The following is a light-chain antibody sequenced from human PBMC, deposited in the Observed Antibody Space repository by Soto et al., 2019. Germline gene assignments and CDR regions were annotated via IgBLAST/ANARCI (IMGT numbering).Light chain of an antibody. V-gene: IGKV3-11*01. CDR3: QQRSNWPLVT. CDR1: QSVVNY. Sequence: EVVLTQSPGTLSLSPWERATLSCRTSQSVVNYQLAWYRQKPGQAPRLLIYDASTRAPGIPARFSGSGYGTDFTLTISSLDPEDFAVYYCQQRSNWPLVTFGPGTKVDIK. CDR2: DAS. J-gene: IGKJ3*01.